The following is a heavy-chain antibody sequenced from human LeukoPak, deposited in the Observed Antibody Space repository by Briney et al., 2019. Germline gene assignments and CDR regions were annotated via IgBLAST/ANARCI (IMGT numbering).Heavy chain of an antibody. V-gene: IGHV3-48*04. J-gene: IGHJ6*03. CDR3: ARLHPTHYYYYMDV. CDR2: ISSSGSTI. CDR1: GFTFSSYG. Sequence: GGTLRLSCAASGFTFSSYGMSSVRQAPGKGLELVSAISSSGSTIYYADSVKGRFTISRDNAKNSLDLQMNSLRAEDTAVYYCARLHPTHYYYYMDVWGKGTTVTVSS.